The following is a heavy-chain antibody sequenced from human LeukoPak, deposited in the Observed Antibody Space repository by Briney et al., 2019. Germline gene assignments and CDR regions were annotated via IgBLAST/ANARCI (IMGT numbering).Heavy chain of an antibody. J-gene: IGHJ5*02. Sequence: PGGSLRLSCAASGFTFSSYSMNWVRQAPGKGLEWVSSISSSSSYIYYADSVKGRFTISRDNAKNSLYLQMNSLRAEDTAVYYCARAAPSIAVATDYNWFDPWGQGTLVTVSS. D-gene: IGHD6-19*01. CDR1: GFTFSSYS. V-gene: IGHV3-21*01. CDR3: ARAAPSIAVATDYNWFDP. CDR2: ISSSSSYI.